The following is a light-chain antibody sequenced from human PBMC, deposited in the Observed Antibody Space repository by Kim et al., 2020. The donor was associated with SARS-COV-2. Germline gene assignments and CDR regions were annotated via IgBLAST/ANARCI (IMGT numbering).Light chain of an antibody. CDR3: QHYNCYWT. CDR2: DAS. CDR1: QNIHNW. V-gene: IGKV1-5*01. J-gene: IGKJ1*01. Sequence: SSSVGDRVTITCRASQNIHNWLAWYQQKPGNAPKLLIYDASSLESGVLPRFSGSGSGTEFTLTISSLQPDDFSTYYCQHYNCYWTFGQGTKVDIK.